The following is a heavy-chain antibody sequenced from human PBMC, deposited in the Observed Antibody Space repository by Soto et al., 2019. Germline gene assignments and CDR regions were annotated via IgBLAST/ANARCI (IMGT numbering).Heavy chain of an antibody. V-gene: IGHV3-30*18. Sequence: QVQLVESGGGVVQPGRSLRLSCAASGFTFSSLGMHWVRQAPGKGLEWVAIISSDGNSKYYADSVKGRFTISRDNSKNTLDLKLNSLRISDTAVYYGAKELGDRSDCPLDYWGQGTLVIVSS. CDR3: AKELGDRSDCPLDY. CDR2: ISSDGNSK. D-gene: IGHD2-21*01. J-gene: IGHJ4*02. CDR1: GFTFSSLG.